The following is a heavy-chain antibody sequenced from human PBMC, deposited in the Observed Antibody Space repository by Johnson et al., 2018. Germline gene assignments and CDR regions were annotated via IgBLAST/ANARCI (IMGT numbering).Heavy chain of an antibody. CDR1: GFTFSDYV. J-gene: IGHJ6*03. CDR3: SRAAGPYYYFYYMDG. V-gene: IGHV3-30*03. Sequence: QVQLVESGGGVVQPGRSLRLSCAPSGFTFSDYVMHWVRQGPGKGLEWLAVLSYDGKKKDYADSVKDRFIISRDNSKKTLFLQMSSLRPEETAVDYCSRAAGPYYYFYYMDGWGKGTTVTVSS. CDR2: LSYDGKKK.